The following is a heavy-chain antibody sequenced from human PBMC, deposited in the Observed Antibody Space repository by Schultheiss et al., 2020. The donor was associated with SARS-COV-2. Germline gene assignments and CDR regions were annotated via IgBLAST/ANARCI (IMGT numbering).Heavy chain of an antibody. CDR1: GGSISSYY. CDR3: ARGNIVVVVAATRSSWFDP. V-gene: IGHV4-59*12. Sequence: SETLSLTCTVSGGSISSYYWSWIRQPPGKGLEWIGYIYYSGSTYYNPSLKSRVTISVDTSKNQFSLKLSSVTAADTAVYYCARGNIVVVVAATRSSWFDPWGQGTLVTVSS. J-gene: IGHJ5*02. D-gene: IGHD2-15*01. CDR2: IYYSGST.